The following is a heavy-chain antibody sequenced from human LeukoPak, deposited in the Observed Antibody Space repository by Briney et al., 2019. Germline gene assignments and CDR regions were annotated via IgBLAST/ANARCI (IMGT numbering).Heavy chain of an antibody. J-gene: IGHJ6*02. CDR3: ARDAYYYDSSGYYRV. CDR1: GYTFTGYY. V-gene: IGHV1-2*02. D-gene: IGHD3-22*01. CDR2: INPNSGGT. Sequence: ASVKVSCKASGYTFTGYYMHWVRQAPGQGLEWMGWINPNSGGTNYAQKFQGRVTMTRDTSISTAYMELSRLRSDDTAVYYCARDAYYYDSSGYYRVRGQGTTVTVSS.